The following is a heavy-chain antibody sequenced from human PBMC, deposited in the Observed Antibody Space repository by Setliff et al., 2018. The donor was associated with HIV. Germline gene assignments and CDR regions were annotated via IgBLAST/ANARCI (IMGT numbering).Heavy chain of an antibody. CDR3: AKAGGGILYFYYMDV. J-gene: IGHJ6*03. CDR1: GFTFSNFA. CDR2: ISGRGTNT. D-gene: IGHD2-15*01. V-gene: IGHV3-23*01. Sequence: PGGSLRLSCAASGFTFSNFAINWVRQAPGKGLEWVSTISGRGTNTYYADSVKGRFTISRDNSKNTLSLQLNSLTAEDSAVYYCAKAGGGILYFYYMDVWGKGTRSPSP.